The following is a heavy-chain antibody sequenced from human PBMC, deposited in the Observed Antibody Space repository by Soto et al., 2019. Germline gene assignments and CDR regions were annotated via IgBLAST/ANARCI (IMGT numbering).Heavy chain of an antibody. J-gene: IGHJ1*01. CDR2: INPAKINT. V-gene: IGHV1-3*01. CDR1: GYTFTNYA. CDR3: AKDRKTYFFGSGSH. Sequence: QVRLVQSGADVKKPGASVTVSCQASGYTFTNYAIHWVRQAPVQTLEWMGWINPAKINTRYSRKFQGRFTITTDTSATTAYMELRSLVSEATAVYYCAKDRKTYFFGSGSHWGQGTLLTVYS. D-gene: IGHD3-10*01.